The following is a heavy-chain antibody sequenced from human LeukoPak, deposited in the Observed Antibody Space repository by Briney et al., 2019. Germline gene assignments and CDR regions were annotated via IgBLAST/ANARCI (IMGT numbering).Heavy chain of an antibody. J-gene: IGHJ4*02. V-gene: IGHV3-20*04. Sequence: PGGSLRLSCAASGFTFDDYSMSWVRQAPGKGLEWVSGINWNGGSTGYADSVKGRFTISRDNAKNSLYLQMNSLRAEDTALYYCARGLRFLEWLSGFDYWGQGTLVTVSS. CDR3: ARGLRFLEWLSGFDY. CDR2: INWNGGST. CDR1: GFTFDDYS. D-gene: IGHD3-3*01.